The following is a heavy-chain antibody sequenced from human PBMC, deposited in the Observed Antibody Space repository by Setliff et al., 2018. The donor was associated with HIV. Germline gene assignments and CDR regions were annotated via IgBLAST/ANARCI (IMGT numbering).Heavy chain of an antibody. V-gene: IGHV3-11*04. J-gene: IGHJ3*02. CDR2: IRSSADTI. Sequence: GGSLRLSCAASGFSFSDHYMNWIRQAPGKGLECVSYIRSSADTIYYADSVKGRFTISRDNAKNSLYLQMNSLRVEDTAVYFCARVGTGYKSAGNDFDIWGQGTMVTVSS. D-gene: IGHD5-12*01. CDR3: ARVGTGYKSAGNDFDI. CDR1: GFSFSDHY.